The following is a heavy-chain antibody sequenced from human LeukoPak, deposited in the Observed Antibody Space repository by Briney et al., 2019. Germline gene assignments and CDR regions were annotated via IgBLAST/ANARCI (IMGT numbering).Heavy chain of an antibody. CDR3: ARDVAARPLFDYYYYGMDV. CDR1: GGTFISYA. V-gene: IGHV1-69*13. Sequence: SVKVSCKASGGTFISYAISWVRQAPGQGLEWMGGIIPIFGTANYAQKFQGRVTITADESTSTAYMELSSLRSEDTAVYYCARDVAARPLFDYYYYGMDVWGQGTTVTVSS. CDR2: IIPIFGTA. J-gene: IGHJ6*02. D-gene: IGHD6-6*01.